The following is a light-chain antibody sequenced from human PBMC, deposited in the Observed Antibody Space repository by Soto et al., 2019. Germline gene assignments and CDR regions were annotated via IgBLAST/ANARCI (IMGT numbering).Light chain of an antibody. CDR3: SSYTSSSTPYV. Sequence: QSALTQPASVSGSPGRSITISCTGTSSDVGGYNYVSWYQRHPGKAPKLMIYDVSNRPSGVSNRFSGSKSGNTASLTISGLQAEDEADYYCSSYTSSSTPYVFGTGTKVTVL. J-gene: IGLJ1*01. CDR2: DVS. CDR1: SSDVGGYNY. V-gene: IGLV2-14*01.